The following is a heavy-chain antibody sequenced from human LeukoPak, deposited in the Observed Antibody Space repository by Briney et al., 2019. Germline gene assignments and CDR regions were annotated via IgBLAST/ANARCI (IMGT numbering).Heavy chain of an antibody. D-gene: IGHD2-2*01. CDR1: GFTFSSYA. CDR3: ASESPSSSSRTLDY. V-gene: IGHV3-30*04. CDR2: ISYDGSNK. J-gene: IGHJ4*02. Sequence: PGGSLRLSCAASGFTFSSYAMHWVRQAPGKGLEWVAVISYDGSNKYYADSVKGRFTISRDNAKNSLYLQMNTLRAEDTAVYYCASESPSSSSRTLDYWGQGTLVTVSS.